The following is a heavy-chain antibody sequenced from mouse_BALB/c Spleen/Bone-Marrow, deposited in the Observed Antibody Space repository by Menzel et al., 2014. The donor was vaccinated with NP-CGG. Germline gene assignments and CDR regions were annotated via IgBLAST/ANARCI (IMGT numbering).Heavy chain of an antibody. CDR3: ARPRYPPYAMDY. J-gene: IGHJ4*01. Sequence: EVKLVESGGGLVQPGGSLKLSCAASGFDFSRYWMSWVRQAPGKGLEWIGEINPDSSTINYTPSLKDKFIISRDNAKNTLYLQMSKVGSEDTALYYCARPRYPPYAMDYWGQGTSVTVSS. CDR2: INPDSSTI. CDR1: GFDFSRYW. D-gene: IGHD1-1*01. V-gene: IGHV4-1*02.